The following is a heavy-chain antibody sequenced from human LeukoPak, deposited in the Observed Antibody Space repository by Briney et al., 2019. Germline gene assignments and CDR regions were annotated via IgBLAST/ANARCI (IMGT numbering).Heavy chain of an antibody. CDR3: AKDFVVVPGNVNYFDY. Sequence: GGSLRLSCAASGFTFSNYAMSWVRQAPGKGLEWVSAISGSGDNTYYADSVKGRFTVSRDNSKNTLYVQMKSLRAEDTAVYYCAKDFVVVPGNVNYFDYWGQGTLITVSS. D-gene: IGHD2-21*02. V-gene: IGHV3-23*01. J-gene: IGHJ4*02. CDR1: GFTFSNYA. CDR2: ISGSGDNT.